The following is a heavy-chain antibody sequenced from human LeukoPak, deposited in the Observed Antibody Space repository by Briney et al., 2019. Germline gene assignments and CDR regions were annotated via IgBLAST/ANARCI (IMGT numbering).Heavy chain of an antibody. J-gene: IGHJ4*02. CDR1: GVSISSYY. Sequence: PSETLSLTCTVSGVSISSYYWSWLRQPPGKGLEWVGYIYYSGSNNYNPSLKNRLTISVDTSKTQFSLKLSSVTAADTAVYYCACLGAMNPDGFDYWGQGTLVTVSS. V-gene: IGHV4-59*01. D-gene: IGHD2-2*01. CDR2: IYYSGSN. CDR3: ACLGAMNPDGFDY.